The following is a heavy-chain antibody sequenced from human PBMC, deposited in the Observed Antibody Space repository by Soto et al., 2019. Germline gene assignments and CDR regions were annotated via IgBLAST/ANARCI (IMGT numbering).Heavy chain of an antibody. CDR2: IDPNDSDT. CDR3: ARPAREYDNSPGYLDY. CDR1: GYRFSSYR. Sequence: GESLKISCKGSGYRFSSYRIAWVRQMPGKGLEWMGIIDPNDSDTRYSPAFNGQVTISVDKSSATAFLQWNSLKASDTAMYFCARPAREYDNSPGYLDYWGQGTLVTVSS. D-gene: IGHD6-6*01. V-gene: IGHV5-51*01. J-gene: IGHJ4*02.